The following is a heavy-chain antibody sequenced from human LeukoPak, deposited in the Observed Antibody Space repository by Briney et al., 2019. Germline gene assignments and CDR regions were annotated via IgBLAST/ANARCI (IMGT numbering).Heavy chain of an antibody. CDR1: GDSISSGSYY. CDR3: ARDRYYYDSSGYLRLDY. V-gene: IGHV4-61*02. D-gene: IGHD3-22*01. J-gene: IGHJ4*02. Sequence: SETLSLTCTVSGDSISSGSYYWSWIRQPADKGLEWIGRIYTGGSTNYNPSLKSRVTMSVDTSKNQFSLKLSSVTAADTAVYYCARDRYYYDSSGYLRLDYWGQGTLVTVSS. CDR2: IYTGGST.